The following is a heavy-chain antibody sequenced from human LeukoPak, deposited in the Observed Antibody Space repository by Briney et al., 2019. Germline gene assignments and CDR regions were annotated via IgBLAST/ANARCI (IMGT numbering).Heavy chain of an antibody. V-gene: IGHV3-23*01. CDR2: ISSTGDST. Sequence: GGSLRLSCAASGFTFSSYAMSWVRQAPGKGLEWVSGISSTGDSTYYGDSVKGRFTISRDNSKNTLYLQMNSLRAEDTAIYYCAKDRYYYEGSGYYPDYWGQGTLVTVSS. CDR1: GFTFSSYA. J-gene: IGHJ4*02. D-gene: IGHD3-22*01. CDR3: AKDRYYYEGSGYYPDY.